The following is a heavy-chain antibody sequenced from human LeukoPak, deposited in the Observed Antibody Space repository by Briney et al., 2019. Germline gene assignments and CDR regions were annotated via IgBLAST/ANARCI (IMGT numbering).Heavy chain of an antibody. Sequence: GGSLRLSCAASGFVFNKYWMHWVRQAPGKGLVWVSAIKTDGKSVGYADFVWGRFTISRDDAKNTLYLEMSSLTAEDTAVYYCTRDGAGTTPLDYWGQGTLVTVSS. J-gene: IGHJ4*02. CDR1: GFVFNKYW. D-gene: IGHD1-14*01. V-gene: IGHV3-74*01. CDR2: IKTDGKSV. CDR3: TRDGAGTTPLDY.